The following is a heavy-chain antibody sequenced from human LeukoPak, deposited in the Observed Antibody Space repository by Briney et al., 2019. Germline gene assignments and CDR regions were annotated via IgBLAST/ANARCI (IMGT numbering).Heavy chain of an antibody. CDR2: ISSSSSYI. CDR1: GFTFNSYS. V-gene: IGHV3-21*01. J-gene: IGHJ6*03. Sequence: GGSLRLSCAASGFTFNSYSMNWVRQAPGKGLEWVSSISSSSSYIYYADSVKGRFTISRDNAKNSLYLQMNSLRAEDTAVYYCARGTDMYYYYYYMDVWGKGTTVTISS. D-gene: IGHD4-17*01. CDR3: ARGTDMYYYYYYMDV.